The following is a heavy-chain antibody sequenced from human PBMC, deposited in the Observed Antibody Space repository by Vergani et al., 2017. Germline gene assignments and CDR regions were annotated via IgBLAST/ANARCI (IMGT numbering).Heavy chain of an antibody. Sequence: QVQLVQSGAEVKKPGASVKVSCKASGYTFTSYGISWVRQAPGQGLEWMGWISAYNGNTNYAQKLQGRVTMTTDTSTSTAYMELRRLRSDDTAVYFCARDVEYNWSDGYGECAFDIWGQGTMVTVSS. D-gene: IGHD1-1*01. CDR2: ISAYNGNT. CDR3: ARDVEYNWSDGYGECAFDI. V-gene: IGHV1-18*01. CDR1: GYTFTSYG. J-gene: IGHJ3*02.